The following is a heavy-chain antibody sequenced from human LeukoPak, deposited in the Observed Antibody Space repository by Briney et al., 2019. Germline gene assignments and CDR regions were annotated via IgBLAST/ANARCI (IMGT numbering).Heavy chain of an antibody. D-gene: IGHD1-26*01. V-gene: IGHV4-59*08. J-gene: IGHJ5*02. CDR3: ARHGRSWFDP. Sequence: SETLSLTCTVSGGSISSYYWSWIRQPPGKGLEWIGYVYYSGSTNYNPSLKSRVTISVDTSKNQFSLKLSSVTAADTAVYYCARHGRSWFDPWGQGTLVTVSS. CDR1: GGSISSYY. CDR2: VYYSGST.